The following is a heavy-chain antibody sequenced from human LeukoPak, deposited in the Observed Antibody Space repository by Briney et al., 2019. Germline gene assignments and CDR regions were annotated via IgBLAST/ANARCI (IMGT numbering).Heavy chain of an antibody. CDR1: GFTFSSYS. Sequence: GSLRLSCAASGFTFSSYSMNWVRQAPGKGLEWVSSISSSSSYIYYADSVKGRFTISRDNAKNSLYLQMNSLRAEDTAVYYCARHTVSDDAFDIWGQGTMVSVSS. CDR3: ARHTVSDDAFDI. J-gene: IGHJ3*02. D-gene: IGHD2-8*02. CDR2: ISSSSSYI. V-gene: IGHV3-21*01.